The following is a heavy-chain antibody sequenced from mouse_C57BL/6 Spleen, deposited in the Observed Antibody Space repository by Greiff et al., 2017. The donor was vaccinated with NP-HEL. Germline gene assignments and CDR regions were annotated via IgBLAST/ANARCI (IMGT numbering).Heavy chain of an antibody. CDR3: ARGGTTVVALDY. CDR2: INPSNGGT. J-gene: IGHJ2*01. CDR1: GYTFTSYW. Sequence: QVQLQQSGTELVKPGASVKLSCKASGYTFTSYWMHWVKQRPGQGLEWIGNINPSNGGTNYNEKFKSKATLTVDKSSSTAYMQLSSLTSEDSAVYYCARGGTTVVALDYWGQGTTLTVSS. D-gene: IGHD1-1*01. V-gene: IGHV1-53*01.